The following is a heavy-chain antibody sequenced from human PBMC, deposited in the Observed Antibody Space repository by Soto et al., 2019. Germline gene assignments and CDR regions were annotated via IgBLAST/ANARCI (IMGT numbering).Heavy chain of an antibody. CDR1: GGSISSSSYY. J-gene: IGHJ4*02. Sequence: SETLSLTCTVSGGSISSSSYYWGWIRQPPGKGLEWIGSIYYSGSTYYNPSLKSRVTISVDTSKNQFSLKLSSVTAADTAVYYCARHTGPGRGNYDILTGYYIKAAYYFDYWGQGTLVTVSS. CDR3: ARHTGPGRGNYDILTGYYIKAAYYFDY. V-gene: IGHV4-39*01. CDR2: IYYSGST. D-gene: IGHD3-9*01.